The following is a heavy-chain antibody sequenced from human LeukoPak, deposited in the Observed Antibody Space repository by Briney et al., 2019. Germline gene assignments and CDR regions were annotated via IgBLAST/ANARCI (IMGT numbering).Heavy chain of an antibody. CDR1: GFTFNNYG. Sequence: PGGSLRLSCAASGFTFNNYGMGWVRQTPGKGLEWVATIGTSGANTYHADSVKGRFTISRDNSKSTLYLQMNSLRAEDTAVYHCAKKSGDHFHFDFWGQRTLVTVSS. CDR2: IGTSGANT. J-gene: IGHJ4*02. CDR3: AKKSGDHFHFDF. D-gene: IGHD2-21*01. V-gene: IGHV3-23*01.